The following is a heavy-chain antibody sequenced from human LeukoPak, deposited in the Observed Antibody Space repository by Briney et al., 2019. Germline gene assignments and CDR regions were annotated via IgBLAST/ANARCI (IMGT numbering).Heavy chain of an antibody. D-gene: IGHD6-13*01. CDR1: GYTFTGYY. CDR2: INPNSGGT. Sequence: ASVKVSCKASGYTFTGYYMHWVRQAPGQGLEWMGWINPNSGGTNYAQKFQGRVTMTRDTSISTAYMELSRLRSDDTAVYYCARTASPSSWYGSAPRYYYGMDVWGQGTTVTVSS. CDR3: ARTASPSSWYGSAPRYYYGMDV. J-gene: IGHJ6*02. V-gene: IGHV1-2*02.